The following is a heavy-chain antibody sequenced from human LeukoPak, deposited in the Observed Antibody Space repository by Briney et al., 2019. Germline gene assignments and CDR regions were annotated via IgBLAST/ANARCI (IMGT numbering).Heavy chain of an antibody. J-gene: IGHJ3*02. CDR2: INPSGGST. D-gene: IGHD5-18*01. V-gene: IGHV1-46*01. Sequence: ASVKVSCKASGYTFTSYYMHWVRQAPGQGLEWMGIINPSGGSTSYAQKFQGRVTMTRDTSTSTVYMELSSLRSEDTAVYYCARDGPRGYSYGYNALDIWDQGTMVTVSS. CDR3: ARDGPRGYSYGYNALDI. CDR1: GYTFTSYY.